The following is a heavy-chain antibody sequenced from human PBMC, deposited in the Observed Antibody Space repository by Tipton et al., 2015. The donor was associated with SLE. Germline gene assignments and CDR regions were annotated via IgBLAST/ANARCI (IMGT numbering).Heavy chain of an antibody. J-gene: IGHJ2*01. D-gene: IGHD3-10*01. Sequence: SLRLSCVDSGITFIRSWLNWVRQAPGKGLEWFSAISATGASTYYADSVKGRFTISRDNSMNTMYLQMNNLRAEDTALYYCAKDRARYFDLWGRGTLVTVSS. CDR2: ISATGAST. CDR3: AKDRARYFDL. V-gene: IGHV3-23*01. CDR1: GITFIRSW.